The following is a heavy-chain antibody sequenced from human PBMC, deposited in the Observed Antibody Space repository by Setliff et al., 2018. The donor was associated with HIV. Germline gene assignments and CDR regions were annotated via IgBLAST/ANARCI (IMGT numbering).Heavy chain of an antibody. J-gene: IGHJ4*02. CDR1: GDSISSGGHY. V-gene: IGHV4-30-4*08. CDR3: ASRDTSRYFDDY. D-gene: IGHD3-22*01. CDR2: IHYSGST. Sequence: SETLSLTCSVSGDSISSGGHYWSWIRQSPGKGLEWIGYIHYSGSTYFNPSLKSRVSISTDTSKNQFSLKLTSVTAADTAVYYCASRDTSRYFDDYWGQGTLVTASS.